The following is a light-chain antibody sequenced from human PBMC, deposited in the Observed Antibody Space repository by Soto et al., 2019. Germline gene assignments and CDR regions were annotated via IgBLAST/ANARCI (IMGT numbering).Light chain of an antibody. CDR3: QQYNNWPPWT. CDR1: QSIGSN. V-gene: IGKV3-15*01. CDR2: AAS. J-gene: IGKJ1*01. Sequence: EIVMTQSPATLSVSPGERATLSCRASQSIGSNLAWYQQKPGQAPRLLIYAASIRGPDFPARFSGSGSGTEFTLTISGLQSDDFAVYFCQQYNNWPPWTFGHGTKVEIK.